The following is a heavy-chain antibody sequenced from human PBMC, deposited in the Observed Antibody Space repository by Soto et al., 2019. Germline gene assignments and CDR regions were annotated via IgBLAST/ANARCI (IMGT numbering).Heavy chain of an antibody. V-gene: IGHV4-31*01. CDR1: GGSISSGGYY. Sequence: PSETLSLTCTVSGGSISSGGYYWSWIRQYPGKGLEWIGYIFYRGSTYYNPSLKSQVTISVDTSQNQISLKLSSVTAADTAVYYCARAGAAMVTYYGMDVWGQGTTVTVSS. CDR2: IFYRGST. D-gene: IGHD5-18*01. CDR3: ARAGAAMVTYYGMDV. J-gene: IGHJ6*02.